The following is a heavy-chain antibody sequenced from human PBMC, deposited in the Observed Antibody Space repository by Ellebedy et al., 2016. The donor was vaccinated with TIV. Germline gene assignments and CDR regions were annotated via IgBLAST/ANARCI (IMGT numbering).Heavy chain of an antibody. V-gene: IGHV1-69*13. CDR1: GGTFSSCV. Sequence: AASVKVSCKASGGTFSSCVFSWVRQAPGQGLEWMGGIIHIFGPANYAQKFQDRVTITADESTSTAYMELSSLRSEDTAVYYCTRGSRVGATVDYWGQGTLVTVSS. J-gene: IGHJ4*02. CDR2: IIHIFGPA. CDR3: TRGSRVGATVDY. D-gene: IGHD1-26*01.